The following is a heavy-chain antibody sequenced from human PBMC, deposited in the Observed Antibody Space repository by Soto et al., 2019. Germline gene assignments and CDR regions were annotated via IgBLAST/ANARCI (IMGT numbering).Heavy chain of an antibody. D-gene: IGHD1-26*01. CDR3: ARDLVGGSSAYYYGMDV. Sequence: QVQLVQSGAEVKKPGSSVKVSCKVSGGTFSSYAISWVRQAPGQGLQWMGGIIPISGTADYAQKFQGRVTIIADEFTNTADIEVSSLRSEDTAVYYCARDLVGGSSAYYYGMDVWGQGTTVTVSS. CDR1: GGTFSSYA. V-gene: IGHV1-69*01. CDR2: IIPISGTA. J-gene: IGHJ6*02.